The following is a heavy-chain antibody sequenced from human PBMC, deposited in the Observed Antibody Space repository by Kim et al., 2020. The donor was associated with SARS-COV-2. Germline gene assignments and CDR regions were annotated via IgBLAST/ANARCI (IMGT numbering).Heavy chain of an antibody. CDR2: IYPGDSDT. CDR1: GYSFAKYW. J-gene: IGHJ4*02. V-gene: IGHV5-51*01. CDR3: ARRGFGEMFAY. Sequence: GESLKISCKGSGYSFAKYWIGWVRQVPGKGLEWVGIIYPGDSDTRYSPSLQGRVTISADESITTAYLQWTSLKASDTAIYYCARRGFGEMFAYWGQGTLVTVSS. D-gene: IGHD3-10*01.